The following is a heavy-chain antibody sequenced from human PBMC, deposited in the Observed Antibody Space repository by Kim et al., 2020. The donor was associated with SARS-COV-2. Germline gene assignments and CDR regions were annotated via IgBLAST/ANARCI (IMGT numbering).Heavy chain of an antibody. CDR3: ARVQYSSGWEHAFDI. CDR1: GGSISSYY. J-gene: IGHJ3*02. V-gene: IGHV4-59*13. CDR2: FYYSGST. Sequence: SETLSLTCTVSGGSISSYYWSWIRQPPGKGLEWIGYFYYSGSTNYNPSLKSRVTISIDTSKNQFSLELSSVTAADAAVYYCARVQYSSGWEHAFDIWGQG. D-gene: IGHD6-19*01.